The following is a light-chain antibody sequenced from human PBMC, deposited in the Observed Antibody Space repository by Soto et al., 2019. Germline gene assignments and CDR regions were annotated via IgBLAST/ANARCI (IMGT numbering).Light chain of an antibody. Sequence: EKVMKKSPATLTVYPGERTTLSCRASQSVSRILAWYQQTPGQAPRLLIYGASTRATGIPVRFSGSGSGTEFTLTICSLQSEDFAVYYCQQYDKWPPTFGHGTKVDI. J-gene: IGKJ1*01. V-gene: IGKV3-15*01. CDR3: QQYDKWPPT. CDR1: QSVSRI. CDR2: GAS.